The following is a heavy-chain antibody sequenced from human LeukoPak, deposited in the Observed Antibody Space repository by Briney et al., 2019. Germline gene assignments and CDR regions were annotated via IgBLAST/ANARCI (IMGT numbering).Heavy chain of an antibody. CDR3: TSDYESSGALDY. J-gene: IGHJ4*02. Sequence: GGSLRLSCGASGFTFSGSGMHWVRQAPGKGLEWVAAIWYDGSNKFYADSVKGRFTISRDNSKNTLYLQMNSLTAEDTAVYYCTSDYESSGALDYWGQGTLVTVSS. V-gene: IGHV3-33*01. CDR2: IWYDGSNK. D-gene: IGHD3-22*01. CDR1: GFTFSGSG.